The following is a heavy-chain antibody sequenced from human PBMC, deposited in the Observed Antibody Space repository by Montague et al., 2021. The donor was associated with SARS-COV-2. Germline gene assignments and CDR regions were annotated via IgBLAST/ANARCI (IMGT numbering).Heavy chain of an antibody. V-gene: IGHV1-8*01. CDR2: MNPNSGNT. CDR3: ARGDRSTYFDFWNGFNYYYYMDV. J-gene: IGHJ6*03. D-gene: IGHD3-3*01. Sequence: SAKLSCKASGYTFTNYDINLLRQATGQGLEWMGWMNPNSGNTGYAQKFQGRVTMTRHTSISTAYMELSSLRAEDTAVYYCARGDRSTYFDFWNGFNYYYYMDVWGKGTTVTVSS. CDR1: GYTFTNYD.